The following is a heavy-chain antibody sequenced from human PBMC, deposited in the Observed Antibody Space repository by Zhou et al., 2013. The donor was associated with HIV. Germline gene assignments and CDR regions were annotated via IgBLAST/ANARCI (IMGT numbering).Heavy chain of an antibody. V-gene: IGHV1-69*05. CDR3: ASGYSYGNRTGFDP. J-gene: IGHJ5*02. D-gene: IGHD5-18*01. CDR1: GGNFSTSA. CDR2: IIPIFGTA. Sequence: QVQLVQSGAEVKKPGSSVRVSCKVSGGNFSTSAISWVRQAPGQGLEWMGGIIPIFGTANYAQKFQGRVTITTDESTSTAYMELSSLRSEDTAVYYCASGYSYGNRTGFDPWGQGTLVTVSS.